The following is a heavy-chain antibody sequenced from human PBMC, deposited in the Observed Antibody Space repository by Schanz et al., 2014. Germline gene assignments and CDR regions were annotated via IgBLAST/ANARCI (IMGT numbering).Heavy chain of an antibody. CDR2: INPTTGNP. Sequence: QVQLVQSGSELKKPGASVKISCKASGYTFNQYAINWLRQAPGQGLEWMGWINPTTGNPGYAQGFTGRFVFSFDTSVSTAYLQISSLKAEDTAVYYCARGGVVVVTAALNWFDPWGQGTLVTVSS. D-gene: IGHD2-15*01. CDR1: GYTFNQYA. J-gene: IGHJ5*02. V-gene: IGHV7-4-1*02. CDR3: ARGGVVVVTAALNWFDP.